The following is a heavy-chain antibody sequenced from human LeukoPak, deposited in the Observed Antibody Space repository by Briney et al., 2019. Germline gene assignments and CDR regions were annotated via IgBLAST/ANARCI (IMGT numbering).Heavy chain of an antibody. J-gene: IGHJ4*02. CDR3: AREVRGALDY. V-gene: IGHV4-61*01. D-gene: IGHD3-10*01. CDR2: IYYSGST. CDR1: GGSISSSSYY. Sequence: SETLSLTCTVSGGSISSSSYYWSWIRQPPGKGLEWIGYIYYSGSTNYNPSLKSRVTISVDTSKNQFSLKLSSVTAADTAVYYCAREVRGALDYWGQGTLVTVSS.